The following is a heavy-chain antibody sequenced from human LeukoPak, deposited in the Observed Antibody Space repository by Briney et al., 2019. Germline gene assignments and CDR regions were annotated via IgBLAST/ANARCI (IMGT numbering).Heavy chain of an antibody. J-gene: IGHJ3*02. CDR1: GFTFSSYG. Sequence: SGGSLRLSCAASGFTFSSYGMHWVRQAPGKGLEWVAVISYDGSNKYYADSVKGRFTISRDNSKNTLYLQMNSLRAEDTAVYYCARDQQIRHDVLRYFDWQDDYPGGPFDIWGQGTMVTVSS. CDR2: ISYDGSNK. V-gene: IGHV3-30*03. D-gene: IGHD3-9*01. CDR3: ARDQQIRHDVLRYFDWQDDYPGGPFDI.